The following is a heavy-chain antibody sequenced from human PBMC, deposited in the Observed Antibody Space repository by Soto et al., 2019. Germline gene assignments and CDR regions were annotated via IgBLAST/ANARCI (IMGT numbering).Heavy chain of an antibody. CDR1: GFTVSNNY. CDR2: IYSGGYT. CDR3: ATQPGGGGY. V-gene: IGHV3-53*01. Sequence: EVQLVESGGGLIQPGGSLRLSCAVSGFTVSNNYMSWVRQAPGKGLEGVSVIYSGGYTAYGDSVKGRFTISRDNSKNTLYPKRKPRRPADPPVYYCATQPGGGGYWGQGTLVTVSS. J-gene: IGHJ4*02. D-gene: IGHD3-10*01.